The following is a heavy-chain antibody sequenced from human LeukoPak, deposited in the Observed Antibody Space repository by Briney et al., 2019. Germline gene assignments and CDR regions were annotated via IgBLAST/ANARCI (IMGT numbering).Heavy chain of an antibody. CDR2: INPNSGGT. V-gene: IGHV1-2*04. CDR1: GYTFTGYY. CDR3: ARELSRSYRYCYYYGMDV. D-gene: IGHD3-16*02. J-gene: IGHJ6*02. Sequence: ASVKVSCKASGYTFTGYYMHWVRQAPGQGLEWMGWINPNSGGTNYAQKFQGWVTMTRDTSISTAYMELSRLRSDDTAVYYCARELSRSYRYCYYYGMDVWGQGTTVTVSS.